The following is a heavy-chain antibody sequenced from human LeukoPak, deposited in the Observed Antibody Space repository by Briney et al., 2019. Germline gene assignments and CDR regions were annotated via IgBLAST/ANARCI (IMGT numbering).Heavy chain of an antibody. CDR3: ARDWRGEGYFQH. V-gene: IGHV4-30-2*06. J-gene: IGHJ1*01. CDR1: GGSISSGDYY. Sequence: PSETLSLTCTVSGGSISSGDYYWGWIRQSPGKGLEWIGYISHSGSTYYNPSLKSRLTISLDRSKNQFSLKLSSVSAADTAVYFCARDWRGEGYFQHWGQGTLVTVSS. CDR2: ISHSGST. D-gene: IGHD2-21*01.